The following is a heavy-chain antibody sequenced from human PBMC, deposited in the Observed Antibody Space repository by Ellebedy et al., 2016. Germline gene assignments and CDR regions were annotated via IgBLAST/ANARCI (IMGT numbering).Heavy chain of an antibody. CDR3: AREGILTGYDYYFDY. CDR2: MYYSGSK. D-gene: IGHD3-9*01. CDR1: GGSISSSSYY. Sequence: SETLSLTXTVSGGSISSSSYYWGWIRQPPGKGLEWIGSMYYSGSKYYNPSLKSRVTLSEDTSKNQFSLKLSSVTAADTAVYYCAREGILTGYDYYFDYWGQGTLVTVSS. V-gene: IGHV4-39*02. J-gene: IGHJ4*02.